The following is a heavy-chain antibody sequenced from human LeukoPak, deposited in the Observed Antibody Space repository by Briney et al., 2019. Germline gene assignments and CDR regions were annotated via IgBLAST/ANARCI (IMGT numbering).Heavy chain of an antibody. CDR2: ISSSGSTI. Sequence: PGGSLRLSCTASGFTFSSYEMNWVRQAPGKGLEWVSYISSSGSTIYYADSVKGRFTISRDNAKNSLYLQMNSLRAEDTAGYYCARLYSSGWYDFDYWGQGTLVTVSS. V-gene: IGHV3-48*03. CDR1: GFTFSSYE. J-gene: IGHJ4*02. CDR3: ARLYSSGWYDFDY. D-gene: IGHD6-19*01.